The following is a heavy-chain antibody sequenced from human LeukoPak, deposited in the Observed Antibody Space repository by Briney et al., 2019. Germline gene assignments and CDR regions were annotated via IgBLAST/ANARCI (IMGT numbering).Heavy chain of an antibody. CDR1: GFTFSSYG. CDR2: IKQDGSEK. D-gene: IGHD3-22*01. CDR3: ARNNSHYDISGEYYVGAFDI. Sequence: GGSLRLSCAASGFTFSSYGMHWVRQAPGKGLEWVANIKQDGSEKNYVGSVKGRFTISRDNAKNSLYLQMNSLRVEDTAVYYCARNNSHYDISGEYYVGAFDIWGQGTMVSVSS. V-gene: IGHV3-7*01. J-gene: IGHJ3*02.